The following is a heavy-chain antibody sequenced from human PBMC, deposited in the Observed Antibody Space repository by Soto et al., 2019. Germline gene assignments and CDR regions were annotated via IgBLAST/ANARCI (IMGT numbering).Heavy chain of an antibody. Sequence: EVQLVESGGGLVKPGGSLRLSCAASGFTFSSYSMNWVRQAPGKGLEWVSSISSSSSYIYYADSVKGRFTISRDNAKNSLYLQMNSLRAEDTAVYYCARDVLEAVTQACEPWGQGTLVTVSS. CDR1: GFTFSSYS. CDR3: ARDVLEAVTQACEP. J-gene: IGHJ5*02. V-gene: IGHV3-21*01. CDR2: ISSSSSYI. D-gene: IGHD6-25*01.